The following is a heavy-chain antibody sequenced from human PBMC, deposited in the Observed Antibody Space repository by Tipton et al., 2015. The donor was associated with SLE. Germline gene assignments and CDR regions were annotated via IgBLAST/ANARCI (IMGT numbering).Heavy chain of an antibody. V-gene: IGHV4-59*01. Sequence: TLSLTCTVSGGSISSYYWSWIRQPPGKGLTWIGDISNSGSPNYNPALQSRLTISVDKSKTQVSLKLNSVTAADTAVYYCAREIGGGSNDYWGQGTLVTVSS. J-gene: IGHJ4*02. CDR3: AREIGGGSNDY. CDR2: ISNSGSP. CDR1: GGSISSYY. D-gene: IGHD1-26*01.